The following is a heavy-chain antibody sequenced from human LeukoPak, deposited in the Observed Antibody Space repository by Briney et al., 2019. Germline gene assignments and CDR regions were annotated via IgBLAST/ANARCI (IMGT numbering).Heavy chain of an antibody. V-gene: IGHV3-7*01. J-gene: IGHJ1*01. CDR3: ATYSSLNRQELQF. D-gene: IGHD3-22*01. CDR1: GFTFSNYW. CDR2: IKTDGSEK. Sequence: GGSLRLSCEGSGFTFSNYWMGWVRQAPGKGLQWVANIKTDGSEKYYVDSVKGRFTISRDNAKNSLYLQMNSLRAEDTAVYYCATYSSLNRQELQFWGQGTLLTVSS.